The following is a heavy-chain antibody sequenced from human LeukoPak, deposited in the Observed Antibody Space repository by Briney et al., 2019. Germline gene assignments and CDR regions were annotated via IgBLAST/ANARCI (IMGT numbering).Heavy chain of an antibody. CDR2: MNPNSGNT. J-gene: IGHJ5*02. D-gene: IGHD5-18*01. Sequence: ASVKVSCKASGYTFTSYDINWVRQATGQGLEWMGWMNPNSGNTGYAQKFQGRVTMTRNTSISTAYMELSSLRSEDTAVYYCARGMESYGHVHEFDPWGQGTLVTVSS. CDR3: ARGMESYGHVHEFDP. V-gene: IGHV1-8*01. CDR1: GYTFTSYD.